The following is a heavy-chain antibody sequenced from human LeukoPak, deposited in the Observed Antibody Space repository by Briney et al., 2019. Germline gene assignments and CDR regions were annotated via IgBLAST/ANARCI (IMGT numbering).Heavy chain of an antibody. Sequence: ASVKVSCKASGGTFSSYAISWVRQAPGQGLEWMGGITPIFGTANYAQKFQGRVTITTDESTSTAYMELSSLRSEDTAVYYCARARDIVVVPAAPWDWFDPWGQGTLVTVSS. CDR3: ARARDIVVVPAAPWDWFDP. D-gene: IGHD2-2*01. V-gene: IGHV1-69*05. CDR1: GGTFSSYA. CDR2: ITPIFGTA. J-gene: IGHJ5*02.